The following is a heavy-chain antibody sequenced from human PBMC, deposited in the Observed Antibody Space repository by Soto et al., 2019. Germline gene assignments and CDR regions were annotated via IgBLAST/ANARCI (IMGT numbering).Heavy chain of an antibody. J-gene: IGHJ5*02. Sequence: LRLSCAASGFTFSSYWMHWVRQAPGKGLVWVSRINSDESSTSYADSMKGRFTIPRDNAKNTLYLQMNSPRAQATAVYYGARDYSSSWYWFDPWGQGTLVTVSS. CDR2: INSDESST. V-gene: IGHV3-74*01. CDR1: GFTFSSYW. D-gene: IGHD6-13*01. CDR3: ARDYSSSWYWFDP.